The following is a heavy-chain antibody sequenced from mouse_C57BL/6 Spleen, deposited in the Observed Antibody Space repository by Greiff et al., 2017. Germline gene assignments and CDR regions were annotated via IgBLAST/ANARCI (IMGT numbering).Heavy chain of an antibody. V-gene: IGHV1-55*01. J-gene: IGHJ4*01. CDR1: GYTFTSYW. CDR2: IFPGSGST. Sequence: QVQLQQPGAELVKPGASVKMSCKASGYTFTSYWLTWVKQRPGHGLEWIGDIFPGSGSTNYNEKFKSKATLTVDASSSTAYMQLSSLTSEDSAVYYCARKSTAQATGAMDYWGQGTSVTVSS. CDR3: ARKSTAQATGAMDY. D-gene: IGHD3-2*02.